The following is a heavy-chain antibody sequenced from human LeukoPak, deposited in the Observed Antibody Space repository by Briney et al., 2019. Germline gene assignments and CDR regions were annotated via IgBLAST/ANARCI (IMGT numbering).Heavy chain of an antibody. CDR1: GFTLSSYW. CDR3: ARVRVGAYDFEY. J-gene: IGHJ4*02. CDR2: INPDGSTT. Sequence: GGSLRLSCAASGFTLSSYWKHWVRQVPGKGPVWVSRINPDGSTTTYADSVKGRFTISRDNAKNTLYLQMNSLRAEDTAVYYCARVRVGAYDFEYWGQGTLVTVSS. D-gene: IGHD3-10*01. V-gene: IGHV3-74*01.